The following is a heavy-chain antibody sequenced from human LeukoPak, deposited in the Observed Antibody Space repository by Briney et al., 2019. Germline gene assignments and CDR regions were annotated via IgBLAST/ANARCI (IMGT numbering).Heavy chain of an antibody. J-gene: IGHJ3*02. CDR2: IYYNGRT. Sequence: SETLSLTCTVSGDSINNNNYYWGWIRQPPGKGLEWIGNIYYNGRTYYSPSLKSRGTISVDTSNNQFSLRLSSVTAADTAVYYYARITDRTIIGEIMHGFDIWGQGTPVTVSS. D-gene: IGHD3-3*01. CDR1: GDSINNNNYY. CDR3: ARITDRTIIGEIMHGFDI. V-gene: IGHV4-39*01.